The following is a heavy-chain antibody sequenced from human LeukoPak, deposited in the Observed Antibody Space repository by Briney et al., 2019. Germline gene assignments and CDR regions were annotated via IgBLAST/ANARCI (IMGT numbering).Heavy chain of an antibody. CDR2: TYYRSKWYN. CDR3: ARREVGATGGGHWFDP. CDR1: GDSVSSNSAA. V-gene: IGHV6-1*01. J-gene: IGHJ5*02. D-gene: IGHD1-26*01. Sequence: SQTLSLTCAISGDSVSSNSAAWNWIRQSPSRGLEWLGRTYYRSKWYNDYAVSVKSRITINPDTSKNQFSLQLNSVTPEDTAVYYCARREVGATGGGHWFDPWGQGTLVTVSS.